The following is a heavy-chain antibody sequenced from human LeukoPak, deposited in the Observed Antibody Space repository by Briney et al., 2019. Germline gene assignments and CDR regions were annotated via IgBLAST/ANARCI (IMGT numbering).Heavy chain of an antibody. CDR1: GGSIGSREHS. Sequence: SETLSLTCTVSGGSIGSREHSWCWIRQSPQMGLEWVGSFLDSGDTFYSPSLKGRVTISVDASKNQFSLTLSSVTATDTAVYYCARHVRFTGYSHYVGYWGPGTQVTVSS. D-gene: IGHD1-26*01. CDR3: ARHVRFTGYSHYVGY. V-gene: IGHV4-39*01. J-gene: IGHJ4*02. CDR2: FLDSGDT.